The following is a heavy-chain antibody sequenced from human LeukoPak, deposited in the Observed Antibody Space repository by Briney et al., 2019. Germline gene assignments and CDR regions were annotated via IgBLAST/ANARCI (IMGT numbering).Heavy chain of an antibody. Sequence: GGSLRLSCAASGFTFSSYAMSWVRQAPGKGLEWVSTISGSGGSTIYADSVKGRFTISRDNSKNTLYLQMSSLRVEDTAVYYCAKELHSGVTGTNFDYWGQGTLVTVSS. V-gene: IGHV3-23*01. CDR2: ISGSGGST. J-gene: IGHJ4*02. D-gene: IGHD1-20*01. CDR1: GFTFSSYA. CDR3: AKELHSGVTGTNFDY.